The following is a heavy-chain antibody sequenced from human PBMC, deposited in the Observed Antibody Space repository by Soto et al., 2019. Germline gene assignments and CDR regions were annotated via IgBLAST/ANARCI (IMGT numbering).Heavy chain of an antibody. CDR3: ANAAAEAFDY. J-gene: IGHJ4*02. Sequence: QVQLVESGGGVVQPGRSLRLSCAASGFTFSSYGMHWVRQAPGKGLEWVAVISYDGSNKYYADSVKGRFTISRDNSKNTLYLRMNSLRAEDTAVYYCANAAAEAFDYWGQGTLVTVSS. CDR2: ISYDGSNK. CDR1: GFTFSSYG. D-gene: IGHD6-13*01. V-gene: IGHV3-30*18.